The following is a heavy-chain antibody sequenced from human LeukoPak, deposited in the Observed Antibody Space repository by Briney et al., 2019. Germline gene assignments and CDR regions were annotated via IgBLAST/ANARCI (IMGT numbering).Heavy chain of an antibody. CDR2: IYYSGST. J-gene: IGHJ4*02. D-gene: IGHD3-9*01. V-gene: IGHV4-30-4*01. CDR1: GGSISSGGYY. Sequence: PSETLSLTCTVSGGSISSGGYYWSWIRQPPGKGLEWIGYIYYSGSTYYNPSLKSRVTISVDTSKNQFSLKLSSVTAADTAVYYCARESYDILTGYYYFDYWGQGTLVTVSS. CDR3: ARESYDILTGYYYFDY.